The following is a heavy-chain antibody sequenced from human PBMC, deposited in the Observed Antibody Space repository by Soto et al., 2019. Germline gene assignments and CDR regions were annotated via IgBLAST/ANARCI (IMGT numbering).Heavy chain of an antibody. CDR1: GGTFSSYA. D-gene: IGHD2-21*02. V-gene: IGHV1-69*06. CDR3: ARNPRGGGDCYQNWGAP. J-gene: IGHJ5*02. CDR2: IIPIFGTA. Sequence: AEKVSCKASGGTFSSYAIRWVRQAPGQGLEGMGGIIPIFGTANYAQKFQGRVTITADKSTSTAYMEMSSLRSEDTDVYYCARNPRGGGDCYQNWGAPWGQGNLVTVSS.